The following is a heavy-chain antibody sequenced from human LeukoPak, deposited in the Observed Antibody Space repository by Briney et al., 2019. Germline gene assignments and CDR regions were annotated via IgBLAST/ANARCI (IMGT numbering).Heavy chain of an antibody. CDR3: AKDGDSSSPNWFDP. CDR2: ISSNGGST. V-gene: IGHV3-64*01. J-gene: IGHJ5*02. Sequence: GGSLRLSCAASGFTFSSYAMHWVRQAPGKGLEYVSAISSNGGSTYYANSVKGRFTISRDNSKNTLYLQMNSLRAEDTAVYYCAKDGDSSSPNWFDPWGQGTLVTVSS. D-gene: IGHD6-6*01. CDR1: GFTFSSYA.